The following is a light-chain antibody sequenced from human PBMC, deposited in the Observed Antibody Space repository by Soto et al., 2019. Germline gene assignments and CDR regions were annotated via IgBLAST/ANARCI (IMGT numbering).Light chain of an antibody. J-gene: IGLJ2*01. CDR2: DND. CDR3: GTWDSSLSVGL. CDR1: SSNIGHNY. Sequence: QSVLTQPPSVSAAPGQKVTISCSGSSSNIGHNYVCWYQHLPGTAPKLLIFDNDKRPSGIPDRFSGSKSGTSATLGITVLQAGDEADYYCGTWDSSLSVGLFGGGTKRTV. V-gene: IGLV1-51*01.